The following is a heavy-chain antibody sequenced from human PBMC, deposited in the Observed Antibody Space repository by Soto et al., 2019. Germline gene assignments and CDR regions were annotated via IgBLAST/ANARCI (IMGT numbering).Heavy chain of an antibody. CDR2: IIPIFGTS. V-gene: IGHV1-69*01. J-gene: IGHJ5*02. D-gene: IGHD5-12*01. Sequence: QVQLVQSGAELKKPGSSVKVSCKSSGGTFSNYAITWVRQAPGQGLEWMGGIIPIFGTSNYAQKFQGRVTFTADESITTTYIELSSLKSEETAVYYCASRPRNGYNTWGQGTLVTVSS. CDR3: ASRPRNGYNT. CDR1: GGTFSNYA.